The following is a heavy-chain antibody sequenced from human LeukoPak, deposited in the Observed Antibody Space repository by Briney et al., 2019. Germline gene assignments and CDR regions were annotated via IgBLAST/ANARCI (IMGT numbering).Heavy chain of an antibody. D-gene: IGHD2-2*01. J-gene: IGHJ5*02. CDR1: GGSISSGGYY. CDR3: ARGVVVVPAAMFDP. CDR2: IYYSGST. V-gene: IGHV4-31*03. Sequence: SQTLSLTCTVSGGSISSGGYYWSWIRQHPGKGPEWIGYIYYSGSTYYNPSLKSRVTISVDTSKNQFSLKLSSVTAADTAVYYCARGVVVVPAAMFDPWGQGTLVTVSS.